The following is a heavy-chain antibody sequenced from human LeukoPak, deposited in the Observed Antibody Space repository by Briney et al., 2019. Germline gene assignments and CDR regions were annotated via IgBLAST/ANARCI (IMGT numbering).Heavy chain of an antibody. D-gene: IGHD1-26*01. Sequence: VASVKVSCKASGYTFTSYGISWVRQAPGQGLEWMGWISAYNGNTNYAQKLQGRVTMTTDTSTSTAYMELRSLRSDDTAVYYCARRTSGTEFMGSDYWGQGTLVTVSS. J-gene: IGHJ4*02. CDR1: GYTFTSYG. CDR3: ARRTSGTEFMGSDY. CDR2: ISAYNGNT. V-gene: IGHV1-18*01.